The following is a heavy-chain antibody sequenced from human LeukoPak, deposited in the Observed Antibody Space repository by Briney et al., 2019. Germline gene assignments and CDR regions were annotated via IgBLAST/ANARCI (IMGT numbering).Heavy chain of an antibody. D-gene: IGHD4-17*01. CDR1: GFTFSGYW. CDR2: IKLDGSEK. CDR3: SRNGAYGVFDM. Sequence: GGSLRLSCGASGFTFSGYWMSWVRQAPGKGLEWVANIKLDGSEKYNVDSVKGRFTISRDNATNSLYLQMNSLRVEDTAVYYCSRNGAYGVFDMWGQGTIVTVSS. J-gene: IGHJ3*02. V-gene: IGHV3-7*01.